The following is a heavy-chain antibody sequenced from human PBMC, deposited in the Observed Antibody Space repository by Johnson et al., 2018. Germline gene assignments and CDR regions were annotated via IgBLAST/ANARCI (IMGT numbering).Heavy chain of an antibody. J-gene: IGHJ6*02. CDR2: IIPIFGTA. CDR3: ARDVGVAPRVGYYYGMDV. V-gene: IGHV1-69*12. D-gene: IGHD2-8*01. CDR1: GGTFSSYA. Sequence: QVQLVQSGAEVKKPGSSVKVSCKASGGTFSSYAISWVRQAPGQGLEWMGGIIPIFGTANYAQKLQGRVTSTADESTSTAYMELSSLRSEDTAVYYCARDVGVAPRVGYYYGMDVWGQGTTVTVSS.